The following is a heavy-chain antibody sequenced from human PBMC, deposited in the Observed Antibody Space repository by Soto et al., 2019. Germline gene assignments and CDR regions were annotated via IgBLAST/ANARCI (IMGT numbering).Heavy chain of an antibody. D-gene: IGHD2-2*01. Sequence: SETLSLTCTVSGGSISSYYWSWIRQPPGKGLEWIGYIYYSGSTNYNPSLKSRVTISVDTSKNQFSLKLSSVTAADTAVYYCASNKVAYCSSTSCYWDYYYYYYMDVWGKGTTVTVSS. CDR3: ASNKVAYCSSTSCYWDYYYYYYMDV. J-gene: IGHJ6*03. CDR2: IYYSGST. CDR1: GGSISSYY. V-gene: IGHV4-59*01.